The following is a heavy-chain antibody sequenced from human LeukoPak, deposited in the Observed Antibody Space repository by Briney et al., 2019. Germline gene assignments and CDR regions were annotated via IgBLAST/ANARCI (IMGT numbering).Heavy chain of an antibody. V-gene: IGHV4-34*01. CDR3: ARGRRRRTYYGMDV. CDR1: GGSFSGYY. J-gene: IGHJ6*04. CDR2: INHSGST. D-gene: IGHD1-14*01. Sequence: SETLSLTCAVYGGSFSGYYWSWIRQPPGKGLEWIGEINHSGSTNYNPSLKSRVTISVDTSKNKFSLKLSSVTAADTAVYYCARGRRRRTYYGMDVWGKGTTVTVSS.